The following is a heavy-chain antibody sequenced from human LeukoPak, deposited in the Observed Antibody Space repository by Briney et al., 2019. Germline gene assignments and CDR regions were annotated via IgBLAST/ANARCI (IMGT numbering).Heavy chain of an antibody. V-gene: IGHV3-23*01. J-gene: IGHJ4*02. D-gene: IGHD4-17*01. CDR1: GFTFRSYA. Sequence: GGSLRLSCVASGFTFRSYAMSWVRQAPGKGLEWASAIGGSGGSTNFADSVKGRFTISRDNSKNTLYLQMNSLRVEDTAVYYCAKDFSGYTVTTSLDYWGQGTLVTVSS. CDR3: AKDFSGYTVTTSLDY. CDR2: IGGSGGST.